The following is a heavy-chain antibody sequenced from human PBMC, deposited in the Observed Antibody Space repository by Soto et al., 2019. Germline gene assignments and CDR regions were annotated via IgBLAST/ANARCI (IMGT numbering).Heavy chain of an antibody. D-gene: IGHD2-2*01. Sequence: PGGSLRLSCEGSGFTSSSYVMHWVRQAPGKGLEWVALISFDGSKKNYADSVKGRFTISRDNSKNTLFLQMNSLRAEDTAVYYCATRRDASYYYYGMDVWGQGTTVTVSS. V-gene: IGHV3-30-3*01. CDR1: GFTSSSYV. J-gene: IGHJ6*02. CDR3: ATRRDASYYYYGMDV. CDR2: ISFDGSKK.